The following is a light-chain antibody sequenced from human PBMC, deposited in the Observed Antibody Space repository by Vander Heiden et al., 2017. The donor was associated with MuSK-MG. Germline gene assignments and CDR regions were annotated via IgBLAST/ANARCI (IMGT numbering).Light chain of an antibody. CDR1: SSNIGAGYD. CDR3: QSYDSSLSGSNVV. V-gene: IGLV1-40*01. CDR2: VNS. J-gene: IGLJ2*01. Sequence: QSVLTQPPSVSGAPGQRVTISCTGRSSNIGAGYDVHWYQQLPGTAPNLLIVVNSNRPSGVPDRFSGSKSGTSASPAITGLQAEDEADYYCQSYDSSLSGSNVVFGGGTKLTVL.